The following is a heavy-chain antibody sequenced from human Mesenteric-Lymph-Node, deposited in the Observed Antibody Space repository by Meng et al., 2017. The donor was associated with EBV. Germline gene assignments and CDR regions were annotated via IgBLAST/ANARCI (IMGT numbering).Heavy chain of an antibody. J-gene: IGHJ4*02. Sequence: QVWRSGRVKLAEPRSLIITLSGSSVCCPSFYWGWSPQPPGKGLEWIGSIYFGGTTFYNPSLTSRVPISVDTSKNQFSLKLSSVTAADTGVYYCARHLYDDGSGYWNYWGQGTLVTVSS. D-gene: IGHD3-22*01. V-gene: IGHV4-39*07. CDR2: IYFGGTT. CDR3: ARHLYDDGSGYWNY. CDR1: GSSVCCPSFY.